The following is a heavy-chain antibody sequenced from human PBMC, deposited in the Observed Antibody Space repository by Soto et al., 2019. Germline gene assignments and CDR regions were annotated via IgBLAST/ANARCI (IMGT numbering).Heavy chain of an antibody. V-gene: IGHV3-23*01. CDR2: MTGSGGDI. CDR3: AKDAVYGDGLWLAGN. D-gene: IGHD2-21*02. J-gene: IGHJ4*02. CDR1: GFSVSRYA. Sequence: EVQLLESGGGLVQPGGSLRLSCAASGFSVSRYAMMWVRQPPGKGQEWVAGMTGSGGDIRYADPVKGRFTISKDNSKNTLYLEMKSLGGEDTAIYYCAKDAVYGDGLWLAGNWGQGTLVTVSS.